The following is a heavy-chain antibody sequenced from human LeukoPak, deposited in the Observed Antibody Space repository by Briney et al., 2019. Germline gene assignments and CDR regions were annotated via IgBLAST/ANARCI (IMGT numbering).Heavy chain of an antibody. Sequence: PGGSLRLSCAASGFTFNSYAMSWVRQAPGKGLEWVSAIGGSGGSTYYADSVKGRFTISRDNSKNTLYLQMNSLRAEDTAVYYCAKDLSYDFWSGYSLDYWGKGTLVTVSS. CDR1: GFTFNSYA. J-gene: IGHJ4*02. D-gene: IGHD3-3*01. CDR2: IGGSGGST. V-gene: IGHV3-23*01. CDR3: AKDLSYDFWSGYSLDY.